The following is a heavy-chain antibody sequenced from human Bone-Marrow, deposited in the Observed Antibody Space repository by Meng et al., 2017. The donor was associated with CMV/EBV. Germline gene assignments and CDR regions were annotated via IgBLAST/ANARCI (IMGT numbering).Heavy chain of an antibody. Sequence: CEASGFTFSSYHMNWVRQAPGKGLEGVSSISGSGSSIYYVDSVKGRFTVSRDNAKNSLYLQMTSLRAEDTAVYYCARDGRPRSITDWGQGTLVTVSS. D-gene: IGHD2-2*01. CDR1: GFTFSSYH. V-gene: IGHV3-21*06. CDR2: ISGSGSSI. J-gene: IGHJ4*02. CDR3: ARDGRPRSITD.